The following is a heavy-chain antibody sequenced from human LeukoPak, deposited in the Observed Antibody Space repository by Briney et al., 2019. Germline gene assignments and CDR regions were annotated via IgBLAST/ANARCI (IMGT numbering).Heavy chain of an antibody. CDR1: GFTFSSFS. CDR3: AKERSLEIAVAGTIFDY. V-gene: IGHV3-23*01. J-gene: IGHJ4*02. D-gene: IGHD6-19*01. CDR2: ISTGGAAT. Sequence: PGGSLRLSCAASGFTFSSFSMNWVRQAPGKGLEWVSTISTGGAATYYADSVKGRFTISRDNSKNMIYLEMSSLKAEDTAVYYCAKERSLEIAVAGTIFDYWGQGTLVTVSS.